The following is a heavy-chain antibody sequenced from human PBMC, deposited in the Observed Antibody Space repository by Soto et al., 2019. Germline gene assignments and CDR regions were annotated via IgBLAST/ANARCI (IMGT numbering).Heavy chain of an antibody. V-gene: IGHV1-2*04. CDR2: INPNSGGT. D-gene: IGHD2-15*01. Sequence: QVQLVQSEAEVKKPGASVKVSCKASGYTFTGYYMHWVRQAPGQGLEWMGWINPNSGGTNYAQKFQGWVTMTRDTAISTAYMELSRLRSDDTAVYYCARQIGGGSFNSYYYYSGMDVWGQGTTVTVSS. CDR1: GYTFTGYY. CDR3: ARQIGGGSFNSYYYYSGMDV. J-gene: IGHJ6*02.